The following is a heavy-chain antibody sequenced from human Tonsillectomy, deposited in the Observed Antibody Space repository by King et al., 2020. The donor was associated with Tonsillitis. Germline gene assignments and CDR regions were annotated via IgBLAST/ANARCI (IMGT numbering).Heavy chain of an antibody. CDR3: ARKRWEFDY. D-gene: IGHD1-26*01. CDR1: GYTFTNYD. V-gene: IGHV1-8*01. CDR2: MNPNNGNA. Sequence: VQLVESGAEVKKPGASVTVSCKASGYTFTNYDIQWVRRATGQGLEWLGWMNPNNGNAGYAQKFQGRLTMTSDTSINTAYMHLSSLGSDDTAVYYCARKRWEFDYWGQGTLVTVSS. J-gene: IGHJ4*02.